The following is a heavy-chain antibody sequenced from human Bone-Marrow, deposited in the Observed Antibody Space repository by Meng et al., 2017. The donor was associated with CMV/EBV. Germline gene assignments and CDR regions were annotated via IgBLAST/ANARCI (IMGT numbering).Heavy chain of an antibody. V-gene: IGHV3-74*01. J-gene: IGHJ5*02. CDR2: INADGSST. CDR1: GFTFSSHW. Sequence: ETLSLTCAASGFTFSSHWMHWVRQAPGKGLVCVSHINADGSSTSYADSVKGRFTISRDNAKNTLYLQMNSLRAEDTAVYYCAREVVRWFDIWGQGTLVTVSS. CDR3: AREVVRWFDI. D-gene: IGHD6-6*01.